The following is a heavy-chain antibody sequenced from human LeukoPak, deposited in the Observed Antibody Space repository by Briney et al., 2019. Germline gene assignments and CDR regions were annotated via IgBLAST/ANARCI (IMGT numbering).Heavy chain of an antibody. V-gene: IGHV5-51*01. D-gene: IGHD2-2*01. CDR1: GYSFTSYW. CDR2: IYPVDSDT. CDR3: ARTGYGQLPTYYFDY. J-gene: IGHJ4*02. Sequence: GESLKISCKGSGYSFTSYWIGWMRQMPGKGLEWMGIIYPVDSDTRYSPSFQRPVPISADKSISTAYLQWSSLKASDTAVYYCARTGYGQLPTYYFDYWGQGTLVTVSS.